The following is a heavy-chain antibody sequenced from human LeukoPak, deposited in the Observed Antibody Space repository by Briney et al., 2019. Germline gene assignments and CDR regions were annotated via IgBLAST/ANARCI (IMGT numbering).Heavy chain of an antibody. CDR1: GFTFSTFA. D-gene: IGHD1-26*01. J-gene: IGHJ6*03. Sequence: GGSLRLSCAASGFTFSTFAMIWVRQPPGKGLEWVSSIFPSGGEIHYADSVRGRFTISRDNAKNSLYLQMDSLGPEDTAVYYCARDPYSGNYGTYYYYYMDVWGKGTTVTISS. V-gene: IGHV3-21*01. CDR3: ARDPYSGNYGTYYYYYMDV. CDR2: IFPSGGEI.